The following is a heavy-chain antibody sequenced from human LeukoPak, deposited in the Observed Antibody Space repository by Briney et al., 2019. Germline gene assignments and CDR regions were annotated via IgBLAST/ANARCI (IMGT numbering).Heavy chain of an antibody. Sequence: AGGSLRLSCAASGFTFNNYGMHWVRQAPGKGLEWVAVISYDGSNKYYADSVKGRFTISRDNSKNTLYLQMNSLRAEDTAVYYCAKTQGLFFRTSPDYWGQGTLVTVSS. V-gene: IGHV3-30*18. CDR2: ISYDGSNK. CDR3: AKTQGLFFRTSPDY. J-gene: IGHJ4*02. CDR1: GFTFNNYG. D-gene: IGHD3-22*01.